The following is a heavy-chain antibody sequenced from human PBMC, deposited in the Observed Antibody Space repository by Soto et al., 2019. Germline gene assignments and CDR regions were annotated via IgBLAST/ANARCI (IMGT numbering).Heavy chain of an antibody. Sequence: GGSLRLSCAASGLTFSINAMTWVRQAPGKGLEWVSAISADGASTYFANSVKGRFTISRDNSKNTLYLQMNSLRAEDTAVYYCAKVRKQYGDYDYWGQGTLVTVSS. J-gene: IGHJ4*02. CDR1: GLTFSINA. CDR3: AKVRKQYGDYDY. D-gene: IGHD4-17*01. V-gene: IGHV3-23*01. CDR2: ISADGAST.